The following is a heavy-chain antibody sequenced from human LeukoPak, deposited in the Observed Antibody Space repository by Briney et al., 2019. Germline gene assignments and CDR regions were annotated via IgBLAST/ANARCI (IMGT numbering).Heavy chain of an antibody. D-gene: IGHD4-17*01. CDR3: ARDVHGDYGSGWFDP. CDR1: GGTFNNSA. J-gene: IGHJ5*02. Sequence: SSVKVSCKTSGGTFNNSAISWVRQAPGQGLEWLGGIMPLFGTAGYAQKFQGRVTITKDESTRTVYLELTSLTSDDTAVYYCARDVHGDYGSGWFDPWGQGTLVSVSS. CDR2: IMPLFGTA. V-gene: IGHV1-69*05.